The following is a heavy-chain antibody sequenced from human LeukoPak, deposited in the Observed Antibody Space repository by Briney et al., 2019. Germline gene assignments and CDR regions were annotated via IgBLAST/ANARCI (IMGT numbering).Heavy chain of an antibody. D-gene: IGHD2-15*01. CDR2: VYSDGRI. Sequence: GGSLRLSCAVSGFTVSSNYMSWVRQAPGKGLEWVSFVYSDGRIHYADSLQGRFTISRDNSKNTLYLQMNSLRAEDTAVYYCAKLGLYCSGGSCYLSWFDPWGQGTLVTVSS. CDR3: AKLGLYCSGGSCYLSWFDP. V-gene: IGHV3-53*01. J-gene: IGHJ5*02. CDR1: GFTVSSNY.